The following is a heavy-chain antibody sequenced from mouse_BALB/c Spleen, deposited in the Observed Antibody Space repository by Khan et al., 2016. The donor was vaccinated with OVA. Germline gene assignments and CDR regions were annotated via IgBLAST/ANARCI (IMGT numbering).Heavy chain of an antibody. CDR2: IFPGDGST. CDR1: GYTFTSYD. D-gene: IGHD2-14*01. J-gene: IGHJ3*01. V-gene: IGHV1-85*01. CDR3: ARGGYGGFAY. Sequence: QVRLQQSGAELVKPGASVKLSCKASGYTFTSYDMNWVRQSPEQGLEWIGWIFPGDGSTTYNEKFKGKATLTTDKSSSTAYMQLSRLTSEDSAVYFCARGGYGGFAYWGQGTLVTVSA.